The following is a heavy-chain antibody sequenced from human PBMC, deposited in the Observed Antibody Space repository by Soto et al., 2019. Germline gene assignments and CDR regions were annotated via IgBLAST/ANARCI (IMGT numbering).Heavy chain of an antibody. CDR2: INPSGGST. Sequence: GASVKVSCKASGYTFTSYYMHWVRQAPGQGLEWMGIINPSGGSTSYAQKFQGRVTMTRDTSTSTVYMELSSLRSEDTAVYYCARSPYSSSWYLVASYYFDYWGQGTLVTVSS. CDR1: GYTFTSYY. J-gene: IGHJ4*02. CDR3: ARSPYSSSWYLVASYYFDY. V-gene: IGHV1-46*03. D-gene: IGHD6-13*01.